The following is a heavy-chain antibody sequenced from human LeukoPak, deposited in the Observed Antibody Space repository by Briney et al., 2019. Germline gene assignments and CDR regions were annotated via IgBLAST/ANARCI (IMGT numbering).Heavy chain of an antibody. V-gene: IGHV3-7*01. Sequence: GGSLRLSCAASGFTFSSYWMSWVRQAPGKGLEWVANIKQDGSEKYYVDSVKGRFTISRDNSKNTLYLQMDSLRAEDSAVYYCVKDYRSGSYMGHFDYWGQGTLVTVSS. D-gene: IGHD6-19*01. CDR1: GFTFSSYW. CDR3: VKDYRSGSYMGHFDY. J-gene: IGHJ4*02. CDR2: IKQDGSEK.